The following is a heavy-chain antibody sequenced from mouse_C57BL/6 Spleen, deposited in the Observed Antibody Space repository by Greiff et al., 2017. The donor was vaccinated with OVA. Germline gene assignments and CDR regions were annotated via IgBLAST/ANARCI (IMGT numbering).Heavy chain of an antibody. D-gene: IGHD2-12*01. CDR2: IYPRSGNT. V-gene: IGHV1-81*01. CDR1: GYTFTSYG. CDR3: ARSYSHYAMDY. J-gene: IGHJ4*01. Sequence: QQSCKASGYTFTSYGISWVKQRTGQGLEWIGEIYPRSGNTYYNEKFKGKATLTADKSSSTAYMERRSLTSEDSAVYFCARSYSHYAMDYWGQGTSVTVSS.